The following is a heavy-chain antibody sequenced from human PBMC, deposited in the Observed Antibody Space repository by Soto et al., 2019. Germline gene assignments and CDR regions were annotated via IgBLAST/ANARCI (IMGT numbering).Heavy chain of an antibody. CDR3: ARVIRNYYGMDV. J-gene: IGHJ6*02. D-gene: IGHD3-22*01. V-gene: IGHV3-9*01. CDR1: GFTFDDYA. Sequence: GGSLRLSCAASGFTFDDYAMHWVRQAPGKGLEWVSGISWNSGSIGYADSVKGRFTISRDNAENTVYLQINSLRAEDTAIYYCARVIRNYYGMDVWGQGTTVTVSS. CDR2: ISWNSGSI.